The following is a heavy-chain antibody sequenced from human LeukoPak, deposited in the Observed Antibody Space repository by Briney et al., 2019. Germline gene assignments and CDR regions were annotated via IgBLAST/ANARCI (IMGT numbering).Heavy chain of an antibody. J-gene: IGHJ2*01. Sequence: PSETLSLSCAVYDGSFRGYYWSRIRQPPGTGLEWIGEINHSGSTKYNPSLKSRVTVSVDTSKNQVSLRLSSVTAADTAVYYCARVLEGSSGQHWYFDLWGRGTLVTVSS. CDR1: DGSFRGYY. D-gene: IGHD6-19*01. CDR2: INHSGST. V-gene: IGHV4-34*01. CDR3: ARVLEGSSGQHWYFDL.